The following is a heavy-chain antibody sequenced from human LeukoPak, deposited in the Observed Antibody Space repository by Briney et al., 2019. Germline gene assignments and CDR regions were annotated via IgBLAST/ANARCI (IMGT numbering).Heavy chain of an antibody. Sequence: GGSLRLSCVATGITFNNYAMAWVRQAPEKGLEWVSSITDSGLNTYYADSVEGRITISRDNSKNTLYLQMNRLRAEDTAVYYCAKGLRGNYDSWGQGTLVTVSS. CDR1: GITFNNYA. D-gene: IGHD3-16*01. J-gene: IGHJ5*01. CDR3: AKGLRGNYDS. CDR2: ITDSGLNT. V-gene: IGHV3-23*01.